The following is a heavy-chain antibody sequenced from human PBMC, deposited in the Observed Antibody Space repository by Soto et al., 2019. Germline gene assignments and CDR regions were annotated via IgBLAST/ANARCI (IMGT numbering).Heavy chain of an antibody. D-gene: IGHD5-18*01. CDR1: GYTFTSYD. J-gene: IGHJ6*02. Sequence: ASVKVSCKASGYTFTSYDINWVRQATGQGLEWMGWMNPNSGNTGYAQKFQGRVTMTRNTSISTAYMELSSLRSEDTAVYYCARGGDTAMGYYYYYGMDVWGQGTKVTVSS. CDR3: ARGGDTAMGYYYYYGMDV. CDR2: MNPNSGNT. V-gene: IGHV1-8*01.